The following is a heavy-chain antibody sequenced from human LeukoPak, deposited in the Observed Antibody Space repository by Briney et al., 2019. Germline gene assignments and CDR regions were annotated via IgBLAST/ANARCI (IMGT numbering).Heavy chain of an antibody. CDR2: IYHSGST. J-gene: IGHJ5*02. D-gene: IGHD3-16*01. Sequence: SETLSLTCTVSGGSISSGTYYWGWIRQPPGKGLEWIGSIYHSGSTYYNPSLKSRVTISVDTSKNQFSLKLSSVTAADTAVYYCARDLYYDYVWGSYRPPHWFDPWGQGTLVTVSS. CDR1: GGSISSGTYY. V-gene: IGHV4-39*07. CDR3: ARDLYYDYVWGSYRPPHWFDP.